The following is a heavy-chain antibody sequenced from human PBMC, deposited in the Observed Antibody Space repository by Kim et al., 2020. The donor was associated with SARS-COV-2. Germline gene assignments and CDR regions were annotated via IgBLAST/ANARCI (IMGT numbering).Heavy chain of an antibody. CDR3: ARDGIAVAGSDYYYYYGMDA. Sequence: SQTLSLTCAISGDSVSSNSAAWNWIRQSPSRGLEWLGRTYYRSKWYNDYAVSVKSRITINPDTSKNQFSLQLNSVTPEDTAVYYCARDGIAVAGSDYYYYYGMDAWGQGTTVTVSS. J-gene: IGHJ6*02. D-gene: IGHD6-19*01. CDR1: GDSVSSNSAA. V-gene: IGHV6-1*01. CDR2: TYYRSKWYN.